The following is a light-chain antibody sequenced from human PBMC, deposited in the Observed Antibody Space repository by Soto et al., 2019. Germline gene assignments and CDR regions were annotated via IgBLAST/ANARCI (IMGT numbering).Light chain of an antibody. J-gene: IGKJ1*01. CDR1: QSVSSIY. V-gene: IGKV3-20*01. CDR2: GAS. Sequence: ESVLTQSPGTLSLSPGERATLSCRASQSVSSIYLAWYQQKPGQAPRILIYGASSRATGIPDRFSGSGSGTDFTLTISRLEPEDFAVYYCQQYGDSTWTFGQGTKVEIK. CDR3: QQYGDSTWT.